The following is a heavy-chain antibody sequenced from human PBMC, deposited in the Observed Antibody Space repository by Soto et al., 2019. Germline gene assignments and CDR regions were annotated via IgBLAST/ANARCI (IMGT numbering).Heavy chain of an antibody. D-gene: IGHD3-10*01. V-gene: IGHV3-9*01. CDR2: ISGNSGSI. CDR1: GFTFDDYA. CDR3: AKDLLRGSGSYYYYYMDV. J-gene: IGHJ6*03. Sequence: EVQLVESGGGLVQPGRSLRLSCAASGFTFDDYAMHWVRQAPGKGLEWVSGISGNSGSIGYADSVKGRFTMSRDNAKNSLDLQMHSLRAEDTALYYCAKDLLRGSGSYYYYYMDVWGKGTTVTVSS.